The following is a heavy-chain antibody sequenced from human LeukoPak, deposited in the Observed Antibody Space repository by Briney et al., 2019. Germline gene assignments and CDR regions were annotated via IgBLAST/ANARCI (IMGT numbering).Heavy chain of an antibody. V-gene: IGHV4-34*01. CDR2: INYMGGT. J-gene: IGHJ4*02. CDR3: ARDGVTIFKGEPY. Sequence: SETLSLTCALSGGSFNGYHWTWIPQSPDKGLEWIGEINYMGGTTYNPSFKSRVTISGDASKKEFSLEMTSVTAADTAVYYCARDGVTIFKGEPYWGQGTAVTVSS. CDR1: GGSFNGYH. D-gene: IGHD3-3*02.